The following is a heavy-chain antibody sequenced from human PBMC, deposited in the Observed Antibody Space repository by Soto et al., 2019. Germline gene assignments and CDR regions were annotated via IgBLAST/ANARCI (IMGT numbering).Heavy chain of an antibody. CDR2: INPKSGGT. CDR3: ARDLAKGGGSAGFDY. D-gene: IGHD1-26*01. Sequence: ASVKVSGKASGYTFTGYYMHCVRQAPLQGLEWMGCINPKSGGTMYPQKFQGRVTMTWDTSISTAYMALTRLRSDDTAVYYCARDLAKGGGSAGFDYWGQGTLVTVSS. V-gene: IGHV1-2*02. CDR1: GYTFTGYY. J-gene: IGHJ4*02.